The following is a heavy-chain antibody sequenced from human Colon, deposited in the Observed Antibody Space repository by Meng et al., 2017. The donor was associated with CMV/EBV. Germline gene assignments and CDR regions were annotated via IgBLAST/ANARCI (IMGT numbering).Heavy chain of an antibody. J-gene: IGHJ4*02. CDR1: TFTTYG. D-gene: IGHD2-2*01. Sequence: TFTTYGISWVRQAPGQGFEWMGWISAYYGYTNYAQRFQGRVSMTRDTSATTAYMELRSLRSDDSAIYYCVRESEDIVIVPSAVSLQYWGQGTLVTVSS. CDR3: VRESEDIVIVPSAVSLQY. CDR2: ISAYYGYT. V-gene: IGHV1-18*01.